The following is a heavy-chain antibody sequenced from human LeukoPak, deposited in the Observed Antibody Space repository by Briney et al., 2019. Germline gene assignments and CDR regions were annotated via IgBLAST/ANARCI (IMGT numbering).Heavy chain of an antibody. Sequence: SETLSLTCAVYGGSFSGYYWSWIRQPPGKGLEWIGEINHSGSTNYNPSLKSRVTISVDTSKNQFSLKLTSVTAADTAVYYCARGGGYNWFDPWGQGTLVTVSP. CDR1: GGSFSGYY. J-gene: IGHJ5*02. V-gene: IGHV4-34*01. CDR2: INHSGST. CDR3: ARGGGYNWFDP.